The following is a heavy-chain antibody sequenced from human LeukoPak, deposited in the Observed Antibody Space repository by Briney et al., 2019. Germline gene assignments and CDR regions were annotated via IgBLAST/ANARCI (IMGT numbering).Heavy chain of an antibody. Sequence: GESLKISCQGSGYRFTAYWIVWVRQMPGKGLEWMGIMYAGDSDTRYSPSFQGQVTMSADKAISTAYLQWSGLKASDTAMYYCARQDGSGTYDAWGQGTLVTVYS. CDR3: ARQDGSGTYDA. D-gene: IGHD3-10*01. J-gene: IGHJ5*02. V-gene: IGHV5-51*01. CDR2: MYAGDSDT. CDR1: GYRFTAYW.